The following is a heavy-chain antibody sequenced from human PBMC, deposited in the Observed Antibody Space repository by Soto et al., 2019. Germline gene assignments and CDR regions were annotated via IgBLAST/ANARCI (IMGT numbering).Heavy chain of an antibody. CDR2: ISAHNGNT. J-gene: IGHJ4*02. Sequence: QVHLVQSGAEVKKPGASVKVSCKASGYTFTSYGITWVRQAPGQGLEWMGWISAHNGNTDYAQKLQGRVIVTRDTSTSTVSMELRSLRSDDTAVYYCARGRYGDYWGQGALVTVSS. V-gene: IGHV1-18*01. CDR3: ARGRYGDY. CDR1: GYTFTSYG. D-gene: IGHD1-1*01.